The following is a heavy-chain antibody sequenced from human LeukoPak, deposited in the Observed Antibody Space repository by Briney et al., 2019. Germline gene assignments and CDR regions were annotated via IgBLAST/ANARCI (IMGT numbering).Heavy chain of an antibody. J-gene: IGHJ5*02. D-gene: IGHD6-19*01. CDR1: GFTFSSYS. Sequence: KSGGSLRLSCAASGFTFSSYSLNWVRQAPGKGPEWVSSISSSSGYIYYADSVKGRFTISRDNAKNSLYLQMKSLRAEDTAVYYCAIFPSDIAVAGPNPWGQGTLVTVSP. V-gene: IGHV3-21*01. CDR3: AIFPSDIAVAGPNP. CDR2: ISSSSGYI.